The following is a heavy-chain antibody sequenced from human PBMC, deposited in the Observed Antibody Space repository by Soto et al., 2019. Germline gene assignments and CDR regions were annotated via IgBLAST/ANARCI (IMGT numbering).Heavy chain of an antibody. D-gene: IGHD6-19*01. CDR1: GFTFSNYV. CDR3: AKASSQQWLVHDWYFDL. J-gene: IGHJ2*01. CDR2: ISFDGSKK. Sequence: QVQLVESGGGVVQPGRSLRLSCAASGFTFSNYVIHWVRQAPGKGLEWVAVISFDGSKKYQVDSVKGRLTVSRDNSKNPVYLEIDSLRTKDTAVYYCAKASSQQWLVHDWYFDLWGRGTLVTVSS. V-gene: IGHV3-30*18.